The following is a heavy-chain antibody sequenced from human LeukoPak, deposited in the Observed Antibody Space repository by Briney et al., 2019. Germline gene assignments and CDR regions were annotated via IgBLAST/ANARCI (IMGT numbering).Heavy chain of an antibody. V-gene: IGHV7-4-1*02. CDR3: ARAGVGGYEYYYYYYGMDV. CDR1: GYTFTSYG. CDR2: INTNTGNP. J-gene: IGHJ6*02. Sequence: ASVKVSCKASGYTFTSYGMNWVRQAPGQGLEWMGWINTNTGNPTYAQGFTGRLVFSLDTSVSTAYLQISSLKTEDTAVYYCARAGVGGYEYYYYYYGMDVWGQGTTVTVSS. D-gene: IGHD5-18*01.